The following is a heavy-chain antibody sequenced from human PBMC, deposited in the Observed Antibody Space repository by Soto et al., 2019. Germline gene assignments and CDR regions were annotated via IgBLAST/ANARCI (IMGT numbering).Heavy chain of an antibody. Sequence: KPSATLSLTCTVSGGSISSSSYYWGWIRQPPGKGLEWIGSIYYSGSTYYNPSLKSRVTISVDTSKNQFSLKLSSVTAADTAVYYCARLSYYYDSSGPDYWGQGTLVTVSS. D-gene: IGHD3-22*01. CDR1: GGSISSSSYY. V-gene: IGHV4-39*01. CDR2: IYYSGST. CDR3: ARLSYYYDSSGPDY. J-gene: IGHJ4*02.